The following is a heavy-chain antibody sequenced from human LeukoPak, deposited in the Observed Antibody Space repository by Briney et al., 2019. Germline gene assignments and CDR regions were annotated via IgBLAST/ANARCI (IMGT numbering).Heavy chain of an antibody. D-gene: IGHD3-22*01. Sequence: TGASLRVSCAASGFTFSSYAMSWVRQAPGKGLEWVSAISGSGGSTYYADSVKGRFSISRDNSKNTLYLQMNSLRAEDTAVYYCAKDHVNTMIVAHAFDIWGQGTMVTVSS. CDR1: GFTFSSYA. V-gene: IGHV3-23*01. CDR3: AKDHVNTMIVAHAFDI. J-gene: IGHJ3*02. CDR2: ISGSGGST.